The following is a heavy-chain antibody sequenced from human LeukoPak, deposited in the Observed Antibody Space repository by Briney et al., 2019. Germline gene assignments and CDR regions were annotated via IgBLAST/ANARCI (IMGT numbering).Heavy chain of an antibody. V-gene: IGHV3-33*06. CDR3: AKDREYCSSISCYSFDY. Sequence: AGGSLRLSCAASGFTFSSYGMHWVRQAPGKGLEGVAVIWYDGSNKYYADSVKGRFTISRDNSKNTLYLQMNSLRAEDTAVYYCAKDREYCSSISCYSFDYWGQGTLVTVSS. CDR1: GFTFSSYG. J-gene: IGHJ4*02. CDR2: IWYDGSNK. D-gene: IGHD2-2*02.